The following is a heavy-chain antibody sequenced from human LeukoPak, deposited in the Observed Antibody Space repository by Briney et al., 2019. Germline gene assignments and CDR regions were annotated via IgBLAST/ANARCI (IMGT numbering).Heavy chain of an antibody. D-gene: IGHD4-23*01. V-gene: IGHV4-34*01. J-gene: IGHJ6*03. CDR3: ARRRYGGLYYYYYMDV. CDR1: GGSFSGYY. CDR2: INHSGST. Sequence: SETLSLTCAVYGGSFSGYYWSWIRQPPGKGLEWIGEINHSGSTNYNPSLKSRVTISVDTSKNQFSLKLSSVTAADTAVYYCARRRYGGLYYYYYMDVWGKGTTVTISS.